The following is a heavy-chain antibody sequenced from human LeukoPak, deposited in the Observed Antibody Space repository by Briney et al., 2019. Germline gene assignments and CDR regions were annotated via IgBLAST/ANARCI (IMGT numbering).Heavy chain of an antibody. CDR2: INPNRGGT. D-gene: IGHD1-26*01. V-gene: IGHV1-2*02. CDR3: ASSGSYYYFDY. J-gene: IGHJ4*02. CDR1: GYTFTGYY. Sequence: ASVKVSCKASGYTFTGYYMHWVRQAPGQGLEWMGWINPNRGGTNYVQKFQGRVTMTRDTSISTPYMELSRLRSDATAVYYCASSGSYYYFDYWGQGTLVTVSS.